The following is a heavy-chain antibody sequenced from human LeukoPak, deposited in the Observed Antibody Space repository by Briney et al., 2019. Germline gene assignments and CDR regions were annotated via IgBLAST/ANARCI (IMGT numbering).Heavy chain of an antibody. Sequence: GRSLRLSCTASGFSFSKYGMNWVRQAPGKGLEWVAVIWHDGSKQHYADFVKGRFTVSRDNSKNTLYLQMNSLRAEDTAVYYCAKDLGIAAAGVFDYWGQGTLVTVSS. V-gene: IGHV3-33*06. CDR3: AKDLGIAAAGVFDY. D-gene: IGHD6-13*01. CDR1: GFSFSKYG. J-gene: IGHJ4*02. CDR2: IWHDGSKQ.